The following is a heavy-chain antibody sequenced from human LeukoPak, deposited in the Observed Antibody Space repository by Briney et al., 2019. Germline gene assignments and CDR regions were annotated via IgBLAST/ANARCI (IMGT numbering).Heavy chain of an antibody. J-gene: IGHJ4*02. CDR2: IGIDSGNT. CDR1: GFPFIEYS. V-gene: IGHV3-48*01. CDR3: ARDHNYAFDN. D-gene: IGHD1-1*01. Sequence: QSGGSLRLSCTASGFPFIEYSMNWVRQVPGKGLEWISYIGIDSGNTKYADSVRGRFTISADKAKNPLYLQMNSLRVEDTAVYYCARDHNYAFDNWGQGTLVSVAS.